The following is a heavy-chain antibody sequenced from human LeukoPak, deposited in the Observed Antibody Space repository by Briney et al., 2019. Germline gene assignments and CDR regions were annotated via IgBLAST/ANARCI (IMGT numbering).Heavy chain of an antibody. J-gene: IGHJ4*02. Sequence: PSETLSLTCTVSGGSISSISYYWGWIRQPPGKGLEWIGSMYHNGSTYYNPSLRSRVTILLDMSKHQFSLKLTSVTAADTAAYYCAANTGTVFDYWGQGILVTVSS. CDR2: MYHNGST. D-gene: IGHD7-27*01. CDR1: GGSISSISYY. V-gene: IGHV4-39*07. CDR3: AANTGTVFDY.